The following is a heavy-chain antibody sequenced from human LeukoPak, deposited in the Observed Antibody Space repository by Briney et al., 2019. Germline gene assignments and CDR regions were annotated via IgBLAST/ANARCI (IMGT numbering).Heavy chain of an antibody. CDR1: GFTFSSYA. V-gene: IGHV3-23*01. CDR2: ISGSGGST. D-gene: IGHD2-8*01. J-gene: IGHJ4*02. CDR3: AKIPGRPYCTNGVCYTGDY. Sequence: GGSLRLSCAASGFTFSSYAMSWVRQAPGKGLEWVSAISGSGGSTYYADSVKGRSTISRDNSKNTLYLQMNSLGAEDTAVYYCAKIPGRPYCTNGVCYTGDYWGQGTLVTVSS.